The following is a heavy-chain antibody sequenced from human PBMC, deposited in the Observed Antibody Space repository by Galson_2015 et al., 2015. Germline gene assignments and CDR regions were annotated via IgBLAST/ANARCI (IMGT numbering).Heavy chain of an antibody. J-gene: IGHJ4*02. CDR2: MTPIFHSQ. D-gene: IGHD2-2*01. Sequence: SVKVSCKASGGSFNIYAINWVRQAPGQGLQWMGGMTPIFHSQNYAQMFQGRVTISADTSTSTAYMELSSLRPEDTAMYYCARPSQDCSSSSSAYAYWGQGTLVTVSS. CDR3: ARPSQDCSSSSSAYAY. CDR1: GGSFNIYA. V-gene: IGHV1-69*06.